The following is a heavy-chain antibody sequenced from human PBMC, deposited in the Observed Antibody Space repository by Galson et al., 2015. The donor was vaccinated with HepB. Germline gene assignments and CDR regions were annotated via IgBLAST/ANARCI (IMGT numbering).Heavy chain of an antibody. CDR3: ARAGTFRSSGWYESRAYYFDY. D-gene: IGHD6-19*01. CDR2: ISANNGHT. V-gene: IGHV1-18*01. Sequence: SVKVSCKASGYTFTNYGVSWVRQAPGQGLEWMGWISANNGHTNYAHKVQGRVTMTTDTSTNTAYMELRSLRSDDTAVYYCARAGTFRSSGWYESRAYYFDYWGQGTLVTVSS. J-gene: IGHJ4*02. CDR1: GYTFTNYG.